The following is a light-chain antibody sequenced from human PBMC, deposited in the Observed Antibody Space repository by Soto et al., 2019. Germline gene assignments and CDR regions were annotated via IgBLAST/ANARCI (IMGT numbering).Light chain of an antibody. Sequence: EIVLTQSPGTLSLSPGERATLSCRASQSVSGSSLAWYQQKPGQAPMLLIYGASSRATGIPDRFSGSGSGTDFTLTINRLEPEDFAVYYCQQYDSSPSSFTFGPGTKVDIK. V-gene: IGKV3-20*01. CDR1: QSVSGSS. CDR3: QQYDSSPSSFT. J-gene: IGKJ3*01. CDR2: GAS.